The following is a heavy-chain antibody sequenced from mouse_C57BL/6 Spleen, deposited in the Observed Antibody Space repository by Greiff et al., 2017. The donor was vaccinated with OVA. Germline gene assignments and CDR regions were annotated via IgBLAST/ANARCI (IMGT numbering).Heavy chain of an antibody. CDR1: GYTFTSYW. CDR2: INPSNGGT. Sequence: QVQLQQPGTELVKPGASVKLSCKASGYTFTSYWMHWVKQRPGQGLEWIGNINPSNGGTNYNEKFKSKATLTVAKSSSTAYMQLLSLTSEDSAVYYCARVAYYYGSSPHFDYWGQGTTLTVSS. D-gene: IGHD1-1*01. CDR3: ARVAYYYGSSPHFDY. V-gene: IGHV1-53*01. J-gene: IGHJ2*01.